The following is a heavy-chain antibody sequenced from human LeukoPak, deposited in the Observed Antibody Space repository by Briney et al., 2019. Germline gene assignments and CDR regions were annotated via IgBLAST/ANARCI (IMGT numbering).Heavy chain of an antibody. Sequence: APGQGLEWMGWISAYNGHTHCEQKLQGRVTMTTDTSTSTAYMEVRRLSDDDTAVYYCAIDFRAYSCVVRCATPYICDHWGQGTLVTVSS. CDR2: ISAYNGHT. V-gene: IGHV1-18*01. D-gene: IGHD3-10*01. CDR3: AIDFRAYSCVVRCATPYICDH. J-gene: IGHJ4*02.